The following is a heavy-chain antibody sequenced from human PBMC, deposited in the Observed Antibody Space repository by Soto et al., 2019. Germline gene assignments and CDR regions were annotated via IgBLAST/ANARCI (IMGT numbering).Heavy chain of an antibody. D-gene: IGHD4-4*01. CDR3: AREGSGDAYSAGGAMDC. Sequence: QVQLVESGGDVVQPGRSLRLSSETSGFSFSSYVLHWVREAPGKGLEWVAVLSYYERDKYYADSVKGRFTISRDNSKNTLYLQMNSLRTEDTAVYYCAREGSGDAYSAGGAMDCWGQGTLVTVSS. CDR2: LSYYERDK. CDR1: GFSFSSYV. J-gene: IGHJ4*02. V-gene: IGHV3-30*04.